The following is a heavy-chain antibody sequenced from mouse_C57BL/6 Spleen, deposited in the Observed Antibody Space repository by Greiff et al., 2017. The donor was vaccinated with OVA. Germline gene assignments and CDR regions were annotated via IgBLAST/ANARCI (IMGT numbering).Heavy chain of an antibody. CDR1: GYTFTSYW. CDR2: IDPSDSYT. CDR3: ASHLDFDY. D-gene: IGHD2-10*02. J-gene: IGHJ2*01. V-gene: IGHV1-69*01. Sequence: QVQLQQPGAELVMPGASVKLSCKASGYTFTSYWMHWVKQRPGQGLEWIGEIDPSDSYTNYNQKFKGKSTLTVDKSSSTAYMQLSSLTSEDSAVYYCASHLDFDYWGQGTTRTVSS.